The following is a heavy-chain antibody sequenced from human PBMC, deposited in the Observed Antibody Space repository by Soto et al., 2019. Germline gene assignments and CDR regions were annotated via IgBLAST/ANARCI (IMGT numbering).Heavy chain of an antibody. J-gene: IGHJ6*02. CDR3: ARGGGYCSSTSCYRPYYYYGMDV. Sequence: SVKVSCKASGGTFSIYAISWVLQAPLQGLEWMGGIIPIFGTANYAQKFQGRVTITADESTSTAYMELSSLRSEDTAVYHCARGGGYCSSTSCYRPYYYYGMDVWGQGTTVTVSS. D-gene: IGHD2-2*01. CDR2: IIPIFGTA. CDR1: GGTFSIYA. V-gene: IGHV1-69*13.